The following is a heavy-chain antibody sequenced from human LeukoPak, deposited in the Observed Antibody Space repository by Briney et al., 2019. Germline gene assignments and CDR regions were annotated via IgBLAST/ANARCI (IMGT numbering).Heavy chain of an antibody. CDR3: ARTLTMVRDPSSYSFDI. J-gene: IGHJ3*02. CDR1: GYTFTSYG. D-gene: IGHD3-10*01. Sequence: GASVKVSCKASGYTFTSYGISWVRQAPGQGLEWMGWVSTYNGNTNYAQKFQGRVIMTTDTSTSTAYMELRSLRSDDTAVYYCARTLTMVRDPSSYSFDIWGQGTMVTVSS. CDR2: VSTYNGNT. V-gene: IGHV1-18*01.